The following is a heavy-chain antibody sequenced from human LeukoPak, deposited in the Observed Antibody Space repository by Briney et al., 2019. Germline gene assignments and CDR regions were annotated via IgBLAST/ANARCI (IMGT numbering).Heavy chain of an antibody. CDR2: ISGSDGST. D-gene: IGHD4-23*01. V-gene: IGHV3-23*01. CDR3: AKDTAYHGGNAFDF. Sequence: GGSLRLSCAASGFTFSGYAVSWVRQTPGKGLEWVSAISGSDGSTYYADSVRGRFTISRDNSKNTLFLQMNSLRAEDTAVYYCAKDTAYHGGNAFDFWGQGTLVPVSS. CDR1: GFTFSGYA. J-gene: IGHJ4*02.